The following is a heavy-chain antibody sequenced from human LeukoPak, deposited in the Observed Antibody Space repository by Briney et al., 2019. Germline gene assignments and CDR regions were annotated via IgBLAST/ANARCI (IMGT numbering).Heavy chain of an antibody. CDR2: MNPNSGNT. CDR1: GYTFTSYD. CDR3: ARATYYYDSSGYYYDYYYGMDV. V-gene: IGHV1-8*01. Sequence: GASVKVSCKASGYTFTSYDINWVRQATGQGLEWMGWMNPNSGNTGYAQKFQGRVTMTRNTSISTAYMELSSPRSEDTAVYYCARATYYYDSSGYYYDYYYGMDVWGQGTTVTVSS. D-gene: IGHD3-22*01. J-gene: IGHJ6*02.